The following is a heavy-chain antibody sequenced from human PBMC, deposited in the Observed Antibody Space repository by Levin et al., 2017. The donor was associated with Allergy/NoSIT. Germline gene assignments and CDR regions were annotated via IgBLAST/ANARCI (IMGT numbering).Heavy chain of an antibody. CDR3: ARDRGAAAGEVDY. V-gene: IGHV1-69*04. Sequence: PAASVKVSCKASGGTFSSYAISWVRQAPGQGLEWMGRIIPILGIANYAQKFQGRVTITADKSTSTAYMELSSLRSEDTAVYYCARDRGAAAGEVDYWGQGTLVTVSS. D-gene: IGHD6-13*01. J-gene: IGHJ4*02. CDR2: IIPILGIA. CDR1: GGTFSSYA.